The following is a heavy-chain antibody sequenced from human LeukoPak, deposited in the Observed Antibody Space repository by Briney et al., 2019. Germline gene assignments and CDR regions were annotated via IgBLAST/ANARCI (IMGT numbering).Heavy chain of an antibody. V-gene: IGHV1-18*01. CDR1: GGTFSSYA. Sequence: GASVKVSCKASGGTFSSYAISWVRQAPGQGLEWMGWISAYNGNTNYAQKLQGRVTMTTDTSTSTAYMELRSLRSDDTAVYYCARVRGSGSYSYWGQGTLVTVSS. J-gene: IGHJ4*02. CDR3: ARVRGSGSYSY. D-gene: IGHD3-10*01. CDR2: ISAYNGNT.